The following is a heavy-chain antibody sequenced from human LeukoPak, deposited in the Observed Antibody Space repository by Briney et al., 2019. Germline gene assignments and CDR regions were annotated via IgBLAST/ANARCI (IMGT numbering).Heavy chain of an antibody. CDR2: IKQDGSEK. V-gene: IGHV3-7*01. Sequence: GGSLRLSCAASGFTFSSYWMSWVRQAPGKGLEWVANIKQDGSEKYYVDSVKGRFTISRDNAKNSLYLQMNSLRAEDTAVYYCARDSCGGDCYYYYYGMDVWGQGTTVTVS. CDR1: GFTFSSYW. D-gene: IGHD2-21*02. CDR3: ARDSCGGDCYYYYYGMDV. J-gene: IGHJ6*02.